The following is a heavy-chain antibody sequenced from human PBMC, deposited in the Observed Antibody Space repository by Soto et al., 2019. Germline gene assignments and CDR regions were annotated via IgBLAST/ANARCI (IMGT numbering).Heavy chain of an antibody. J-gene: IGHJ5*02. D-gene: IGHD4-17*01. V-gene: IGHV4-39*01. CDR2: ISHDGHA. Sequence: SETLSLTCSVLGDSISDTRYYWGCIRQSPEKGLEWIGSISHDGHAYYNPSLKSRVTLFADTSRNQFSLKMKSVTVADTALYFCARQVYGDYLGGNWFDPWGQGALVTVSS. CDR1: GDSISDTRYY. CDR3: ARQVYGDYLGGNWFDP.